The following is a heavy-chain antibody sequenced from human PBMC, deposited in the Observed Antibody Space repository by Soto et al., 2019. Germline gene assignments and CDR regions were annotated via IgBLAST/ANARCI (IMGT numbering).Heavy chain of an antibody. D-gene: IGHD3-9*01. J-gene: IGHJ6*02. CDR2: IGTAGDT. V-gene: IGHV3-13*01. CDR3: ARLYYDILDYGMDV. CDR1: GFTFSSYD. Sequence: GGSLRLSCAAFGFTFSSYDMHWVRQATGKGLEWVSAIGTAGDTYYPGSVKGRFTISRENAKNSLYLQMNSLRAEDTAVYYCARLYYDILDYGMDVWGQGTTVTVSS.